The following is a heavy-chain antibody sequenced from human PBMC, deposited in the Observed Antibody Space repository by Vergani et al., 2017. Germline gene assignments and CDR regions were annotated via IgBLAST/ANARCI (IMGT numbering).Heavy chain of an antibody. CDR3: AREGTKAPIIAAAGGNYYYYYCMDV. V-gene: IGHV3-64D*06. J-gene: IGHJ6*02. Sequence: EVQLVESGGGLVQPGGSLRLSCAASGFTVSSYDMHWVRQAPGKGLEYVSDISSNGGSTYYADSVKGRFTISRDNSKNTLYLQMSSLRADDAAVYYCAREGTKAPIIAAAGGNYYYYYCMDVWGQGTTVTVSS. CDR1: GFTVSSYD. CDR2: ISSNGGST. D-gene: IGHD6-13*01.